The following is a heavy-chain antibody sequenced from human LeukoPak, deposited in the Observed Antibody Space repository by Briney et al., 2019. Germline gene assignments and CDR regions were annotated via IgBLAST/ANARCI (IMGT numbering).Heavy chain of an antibody. J-gene: IGHJ4*02. Sequence: ASVKVSCKASGYTFTSYAMNWVRQAPGQGLEWMGWISAYNGNTNYAQKLQGRVTMTTDTSTSTAYMELRSLRSDDTAVYYCARDRSAWFGELIAWDYWGQGTLVTVSS. D-gene: IGHD3-10*01. CDR1: GYTFTSYA. V-gene: IGHV1-18*01. CDR2: ISAYNGNT. CDR3: ARDRSAWFGELIAWDY.